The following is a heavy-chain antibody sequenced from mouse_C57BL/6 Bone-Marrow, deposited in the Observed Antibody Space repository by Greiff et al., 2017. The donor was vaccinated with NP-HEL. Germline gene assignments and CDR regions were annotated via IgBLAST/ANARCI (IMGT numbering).Heavy chain of an antibody. CDR3: ARNWDLYYYAMDY. D-gene: IGHD4-1*01. V-gene: IGHV1-80*01. J-gene: IGHJ4*01. CDR1: GYAFSSYW. Sequence: LVESGAELVKPGASVKISCKASGYAFSSYWMNWVKQRPGKGLEWIGQIYPGDGDTNYNGKFKGEATLTADKSSSTAYMQLSSLTSEDSAVYFCARNWDLYYYAMDYWGQGTSVTVSS. CDR2: IYPGDGDT.